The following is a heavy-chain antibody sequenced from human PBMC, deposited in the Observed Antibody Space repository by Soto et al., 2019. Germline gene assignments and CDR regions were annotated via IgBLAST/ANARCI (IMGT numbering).Heavy chain of an antibody. CDR3: ARQYYFGSASYYDLPSDF. V-gene: IGHV4-39*01. J-gene: IGHJ4*02. CDR1: GGSISSSSYY. Sequence: SETLSLTCTVSGGSISSSSYYWGWIRQPPGKGLEWIGSIYYSGNTYYNPSLKSRVTISVDTAKNQFSLKLSSVTAADTAVYYCARQYYFGSASYYDLPSDFWGQGTLVTVSS. CDR2: IYYSGNT. D-gene: IGHD3-10*01.